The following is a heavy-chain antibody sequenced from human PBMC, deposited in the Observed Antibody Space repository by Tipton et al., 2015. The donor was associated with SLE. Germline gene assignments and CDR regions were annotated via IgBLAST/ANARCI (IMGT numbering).Heavy chain of an antibody. CDR1: GGSISSGSYY. V-gene: IGHV4-61*09. CDR3: ARDQGELVLDY. CDR2: IYTSGST. D-gene: IGHD1-26*01. J-gene: IGHJ4*02. Sequence: TLSLTCTVSGGSISSGSYYWSWIRQPAGKGLEWIGHIYTSGSTNYNPSLKSRVTISVDTSKNQFSLKLSSVTAADTAVYYCARDQGELVLDYWGQGTLVTVSS.